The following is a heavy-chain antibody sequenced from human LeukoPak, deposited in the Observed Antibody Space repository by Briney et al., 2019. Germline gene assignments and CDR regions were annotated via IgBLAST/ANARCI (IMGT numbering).Heavy chain of an antibody. V-gene: IGHV1-8*01. CDR2: MNPNSGNT. J-gene: IGHJ4*02. D-gene: IGHD1-26*01. CDR3: ARVESLRGSYWGY. CDR1: GYTFTSYD. Sequence: ASVKVSCKASGYTFTSYDINCVRQATGQGLEWMGWMNPNSGNTGHAQKFQGRVTMTRNTSINTAYMELSSLRSEDTAVYYCARVESLRGSYWGYWGQGTLVTVSS.